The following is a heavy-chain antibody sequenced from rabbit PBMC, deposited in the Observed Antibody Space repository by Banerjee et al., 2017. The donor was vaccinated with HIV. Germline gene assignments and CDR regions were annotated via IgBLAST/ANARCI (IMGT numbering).Heavy chain of an antibody. CDR2: INTSSGNT. D-gene: IGHD4-1*01. V-gene: IGHV1S40*01. CDR1: GFDFSSNA. CDR3: ARDLAGVIGWNFNL. J-gene: IGHJ4*01. Sequence: QSLEESGGGLVQPEGSLTLTCKASGFDFSSNAMFWVRQAPGKGLEWIACINTSSGNTVYASWAKGRFTISKTSSTTVTLQMTSLTAADTATYFCARDLAGVIGWNFNLWGPGTLVTVS.